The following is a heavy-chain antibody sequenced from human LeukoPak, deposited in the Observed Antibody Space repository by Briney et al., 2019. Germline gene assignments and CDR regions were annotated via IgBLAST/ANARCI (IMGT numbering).Heavy chain of an antibody. J-gene: IGHJ4*02. D-gene: IGHD3-10*01. V-gene: IGHV1-8*01. Sequence: ASVKVSCKASGYTFTSYDINWVRQATGQGLEWMGWMNPNSGNTGYARKFQGRVTMTEDTSTDTTYMELNSLRSEDTAVYYCATLRRATGSYFSFSYSLDYWGQGTVVTVSS. CDR2: MNPNSGNT. CDR1: GYTFTSYD. CDR3: ATLRRATGSYFSFSYSLDY.